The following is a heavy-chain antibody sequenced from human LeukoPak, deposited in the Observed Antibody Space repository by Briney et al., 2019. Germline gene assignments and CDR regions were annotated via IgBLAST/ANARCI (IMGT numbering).Heavy chain of an antibody. J-gene: IGHJ5*02. V-gene: IGHV1-2*02. CDR1: GYTFTGYY. CDR3: AKGLSTGWFDP. Sequence: GASVKVFCKASGYTFTGYYILWVRQAPGQGFVWMGWINANNGDTNYAQKFQGRVTMTRDTSISTAYIDLSRLRSDDTAVYYCAKGLSTGWFDPWGQGTLVTVSS. D-gene: IGHD2-2*01. CDR2: INANNGDT.